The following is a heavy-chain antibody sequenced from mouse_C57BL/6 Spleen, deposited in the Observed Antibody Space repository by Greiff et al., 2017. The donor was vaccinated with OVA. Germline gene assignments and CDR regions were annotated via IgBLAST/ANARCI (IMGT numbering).Heavy chain of an antibody. CDR3: ARGGRLGYAMDY. CDR2: INPGSGGT. CDR1: GYAFTNYL. D-gene: IGHD2-4*01. J-gene: IGHJ4*01. V-gene: IGHV1-54*01. Sequence: VQRVESGAELVRPGTSVKVSCKASGYAFTNYLIEWVKQRPGQGLEWIGVINPGSGGTNYNEKFKGKATLTADKSSSTAYMQLSSLTSEDSAVYFCARGGRLGYAMDYWGQGTSVTVSS.